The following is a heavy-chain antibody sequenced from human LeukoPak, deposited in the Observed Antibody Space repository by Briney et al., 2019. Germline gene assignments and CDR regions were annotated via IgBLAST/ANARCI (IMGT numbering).Heavy chain of an antibody. V-gene: IGHV1-18*01. J-gene: IGHJ5*02. CDR1: GYTFTNYG. Sequence: ASVKVSCEASGYTFTNYGISWVRQAPGQGLEWMGWISSYTGYTNYAQKLQGRVTMTTDTSTSTAYMELRSLRSDDTAVYYCARAGGIAAAGNLDWFDPWGQGTLVTVSS. CDR3: ARAGGIAAAGNLDWFDP. CDR2: ISSYTGYT. D-gene: IGHD6-13*01.